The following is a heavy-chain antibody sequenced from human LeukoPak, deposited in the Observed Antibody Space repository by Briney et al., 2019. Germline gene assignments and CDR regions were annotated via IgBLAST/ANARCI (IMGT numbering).Heavy chain of an antibody. CDR2: IIPIFGTA. CDR1: GGTFSSYA. J-gene: IGHJ4*02. D-gene: IGHD6-6*01. CDR3: ASEGGYSSSSWSSFDY. Sequence: SVKVSCKASGGTFSSYAISWVRQAPGQGLEWMGGIIPIFGTANYAQKFQGRVTITADESTSTAYMELSSLRSEDTAVYYCASEGGYSSSSWSSFDYWGQGTLVTVSS. V-gene: IGHV1-69*13.